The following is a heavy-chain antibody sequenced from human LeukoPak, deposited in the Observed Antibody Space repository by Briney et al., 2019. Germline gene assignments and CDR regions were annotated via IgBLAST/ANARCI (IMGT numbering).Heavy chain of an antibody. D-gene: IGHD1-26*01. CDR3: ASVVGETPYDAFDI. Sequence: ASVKVSCKASGYTFTSYGISWVRQAPGQGLEWMGWINPNSGGTNYAQKFQGRVTMTRDTSISTAYMELSRLRSDDTAVYYCASVVGETPYDAFDIWGQGTMVTVSS. J-gene: IGHJ3*02. CDR1: GYTFTSYG. V-gene: IGHV1-2*02. CDR2: INPNSGGT.